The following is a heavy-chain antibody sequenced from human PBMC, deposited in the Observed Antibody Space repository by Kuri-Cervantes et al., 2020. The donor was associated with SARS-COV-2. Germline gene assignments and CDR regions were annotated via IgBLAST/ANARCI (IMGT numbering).Heavy chain of an antibody. CDR2: ISAYNGNT. D-gene: IGHD4-17*01. J-gene: IGHJ4*02. V-gene: IGHV1-18*01. CDR1: GYTFTSYG. CDR3: ARGGWKRSGDYGDYYLYYFDY. Sequence: ASVKVSCKASGYTFTSYGISWVRQAPGQGLEWMGWISAYNGNTNYAQKLQGRVTMTTDTSTSTAYMELRSLRSDDTAVYYCARGGWKRSGDYGDYYLYYFDYWGQGTLVTVSS.